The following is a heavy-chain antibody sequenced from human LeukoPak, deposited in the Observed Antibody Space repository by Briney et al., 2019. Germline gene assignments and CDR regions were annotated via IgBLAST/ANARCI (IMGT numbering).Heavy chain of an antibody. V-gene: IGHV4-59*01. CDR1: GGSISSYY. CDR3: ARDRRVTSGYDLDYYYYYMDV. CDR2: IYYSGST. D-gene: IGHD5-12*01. Sequence: SETLSLTCTVSGGSISSYYWSWIRQPPGKGLEWSGYIYYSGSTNYNPSLKSRVTISVDTSKNQFSLKLSSVTAADTAVYYCARDRRVTSGYDLDYYYYYMDVWGKGTTVTVSS. J-gene: IGHJ6*03.